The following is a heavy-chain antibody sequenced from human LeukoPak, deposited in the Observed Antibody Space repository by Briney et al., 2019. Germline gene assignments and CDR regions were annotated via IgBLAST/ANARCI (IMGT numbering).Heavy chain of an antibody. J-gene: IGHJ4*02. CDR2: IYPGDSDT. Sequence: PGESLKISCKGSGYSFTSYWIGWVRQMPGKGLEWMGIIYPGDSDTRYSPSFQGQVTISADKSISTAYLQWSSLKASDTAKYYCASRGVVAATEYYFDYWGQGTLDTVSS. CDR3: ASRGVVAATEYYFDY. V-gene: IGHV5-51*01. D-gene: IGHD2-15*01. CDR1: GYSFTSYW.